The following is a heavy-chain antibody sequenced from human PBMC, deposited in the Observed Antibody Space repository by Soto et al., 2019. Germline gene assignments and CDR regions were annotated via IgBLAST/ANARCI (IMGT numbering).Heavy chain of an antibody. CDR3: ARRTQYCSGGSCYLYFDY. D-gene: IGHD2-15*01. J-gene: IGHJ4*02. V-gene: IGHV5-10-1*01. Sequence: HGESLKISCKGSGYSFSSYWISWVRQMPGKGLEWMGKIDPSDSYTSYSPSFQGHVTISADKSISTAYVQWSSLKASDTAMYYCARRTQYCSGGSCYLYFDYWGQGTLVTVSS. CDR2: IDPSDSYT. CDR1: GYSFSSYW.